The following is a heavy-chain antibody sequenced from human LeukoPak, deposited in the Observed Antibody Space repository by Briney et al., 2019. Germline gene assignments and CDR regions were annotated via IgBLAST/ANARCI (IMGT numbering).Heavy chain of an antibody. Sequence: RPGGSLRLSCAASGFTFSSYEMNWVRQAPGKGLEWVSYISSSGSTIYYADSVKGRFTISRDNAKNSLYLQMNSLRAEDTAVYYCARGFGSHDDYGAFDIWGQGTMVTVSS. D-gene: IGHD4-17*01. V-gene: IGHV3-48*03. CDR2: ISSSGSTI. CDR1: GFTFSSYE. CDR3: ARGFGSHDDYGAFDI. J-gene: IGHJ3*02.